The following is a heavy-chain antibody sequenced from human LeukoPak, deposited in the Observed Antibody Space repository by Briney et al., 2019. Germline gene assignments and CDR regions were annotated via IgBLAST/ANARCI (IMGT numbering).Heavy chain of an antibody. J-gene: IGHJ4*02. V-gene: IGHV1-18*01. Sequence: ASVKVSCKASGYTFTSYGISWVRQAPGQGLEWMGWISAYNGNTNYAQKLQGRVTMTTDTSTSTAYMELRSLRSDGTAVYYCARDSGNCSGGSCYYPSSHSNFDYWGQGTLVTVSS. D-gene: IGHD2-15*01. CDR3: ARDSGNCSGGSCYYPSSHSNFDY. CDR1: GYTFTSYG. CDR2: ISAYNGNT.